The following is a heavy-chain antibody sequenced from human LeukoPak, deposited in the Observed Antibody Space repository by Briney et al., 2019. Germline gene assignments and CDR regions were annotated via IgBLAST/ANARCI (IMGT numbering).Heavy chain of an antibody. V-gene: IGHV4-31*03. CDR3: ARHYGP. CDR2: IYHSGRS. J-gene: IGHJ5*02. CDR1: GDSISNGVKY. Sequence: SETLSLTCTVSGDSISNGVKYWSWIRQHPGRGLEWIGYIYHSGRSYYNPSLKSRITMSVDTSKNQFSLKLNSVTAADTAVYYCARHYGPWGQGALVTVSS. D-gene: IGHD3-16*01.